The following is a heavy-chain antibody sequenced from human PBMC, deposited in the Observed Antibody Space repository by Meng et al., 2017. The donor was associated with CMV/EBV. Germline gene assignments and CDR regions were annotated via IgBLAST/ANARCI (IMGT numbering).Heavy chain of an antibody. CDR2: INSDGSST. Sequence: LSLTCAASGFTFSSSWMHWVRQAPGKGLVWVSRINSDGSSTSYADSVKGRFTISRDNAKNTLYLQMNSLRAEDTAVYYCARGGWGAGSDYWGQGTLVTVSS. J-gene: IGHJ4*02. CDR3: ARGGWGAGSDY. V-gene: IGHV3-74*01. CDR1: GFTFSSSW. D-gene: IGHD1-26*01.